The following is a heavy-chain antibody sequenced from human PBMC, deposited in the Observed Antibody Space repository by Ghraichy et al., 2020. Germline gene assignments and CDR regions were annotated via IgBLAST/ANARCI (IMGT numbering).Heavy chain of an antibody. J-gene: IGHJ4*02. Sequence: GGSLRLSCAASGFTFSSYWMHWVRQVPGKGLLWVSFINSDGSSIRYAESVRGRFTISSDNAKNTLYLQMNSLRAEDTAVYYCVRVGAGQQQYFDYWGQGTLVTVSS. CDR2: INSDGSSI. CDR3: VRVGAGQQQYFDY. D-gene: IGHD6-13*01. V-gene: IGHV3-74*01. CDR1: GFTFSSYW.